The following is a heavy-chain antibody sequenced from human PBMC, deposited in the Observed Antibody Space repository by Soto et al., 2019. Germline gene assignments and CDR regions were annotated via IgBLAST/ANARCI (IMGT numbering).Heavy chain of an antibody. CDR1: GFTFSSYS. Sequence: GGSLRLSCAASGFTFSSYSMNWVRQAPGKGLEWVSSISSSSSYIYYADSVKGRFTISRDNAKNSLYLQMNSLRAEDTAVYYCAPRPGGSGYYARWGQGTLVTVSS. V-gene: IGHV3-21*01. CDR3: APRPGGSGYYAR. D-gene: IGHD3-22*01. CDR2: ISSSSSYI. J-gene: IGHJ4*02.